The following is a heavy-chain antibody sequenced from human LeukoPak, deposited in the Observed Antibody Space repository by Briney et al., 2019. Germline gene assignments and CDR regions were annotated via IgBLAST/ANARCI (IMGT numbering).Heavy chain of an antibody. Sequence: GGSLRLSYAASGFTFAEYTMHWVRQAPGKGLEWVSLISWNGARIHYGDSVKGRFTISRDNSKNSLYLQMNSLRTEDTALYYCVKDLVAASENVRGWYPMDYWGQGTLVTVSS. J-gene: IGHJ4*02. CDR1: GFTFAEYT. CDR2: ISWNGARI. V-gene: IGHV3-43*01. CDR3: VKDLVAASENVRGWYPMDY. D-gene: IGHD6-19*01.